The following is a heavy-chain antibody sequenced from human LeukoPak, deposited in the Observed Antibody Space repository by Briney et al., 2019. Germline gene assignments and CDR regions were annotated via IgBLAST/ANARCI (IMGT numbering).Heavy chain of an antibody. J-gene: IGHJ3*02. Sequence: ASVKVSCKASGNTFTSYAITWVRQTPGQGLEWMGWISAYNGNTNYAQKLQGRVTMTTDTSTSTAYMELRSLRSDDTALYYCARFGLGKHIEVAGIPFDIWGQGTMVTVSS. CDR2: ISAYNGNT. CDR1: GNTFTSYA. D-gene: IGHD6-19*01. V-gene: IGHV1-18*01. CDR3: ARFGLGKHIEVAGIPFDI.